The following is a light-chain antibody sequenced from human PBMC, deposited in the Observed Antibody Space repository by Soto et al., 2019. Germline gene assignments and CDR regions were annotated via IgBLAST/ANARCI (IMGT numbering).Light chain of an antibody. CDR1: SSDIGGYNS. V-gene: IGLV2-14*01. CDR3: SSYTTTSTRHV. CDR2: EVS. Sequence: QSALTQPASVSGSPGQSITISCTGTSSDIGGYNSVSWYQQHPGKPPKLLIFEVSNRPSEVSNRVSGSKSGNTASLTISGLQAEDEADYYCSSYTTTSTRHVFGTGTKVTVL. J-gene: IGLJ1*01.